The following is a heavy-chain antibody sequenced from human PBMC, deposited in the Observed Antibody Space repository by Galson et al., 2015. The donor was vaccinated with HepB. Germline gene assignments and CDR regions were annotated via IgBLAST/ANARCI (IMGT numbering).Heavy chain of an antibody. J-gene: IGHJ6*02. V-gene: IGHV3-30*18. Sequence: SLRLSCAASGFTFSSYGMHWVRQAPGKGLEWVAVISYDGSNKYYADSVKGRFTISRDNSKNTLYLQMNSLRAEDTAVYYCAKGYGRGMDVWGQGTTVTVSS. D-gene: IGHD4-17*01. CDR2: ISYDGSNK. CDR3: AKGYGRGMDV. CDR1: GFTFSSYG.